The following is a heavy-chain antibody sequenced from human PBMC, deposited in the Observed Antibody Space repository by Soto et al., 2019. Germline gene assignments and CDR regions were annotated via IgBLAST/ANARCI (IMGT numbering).Heavy chain of an antibody. D-gene: IGHD6-13*01. Sequence: ASVKVSCKASGYTFTSYAMHRVRQAPGQRLEWMGWINAGNGNTKYSQKFQGRVTITRDTSASTAYMELSSLRSEDTAVYYCAIRAAAGISNYFDYWGQGTLVTVSS. CDR3: AIRAAAGISNYFDY. V-gene: IGHV1-3*01. CDR2: INAGNGNT. J-gene: IGHJ4*02. CDR1: GYTFTSYA.